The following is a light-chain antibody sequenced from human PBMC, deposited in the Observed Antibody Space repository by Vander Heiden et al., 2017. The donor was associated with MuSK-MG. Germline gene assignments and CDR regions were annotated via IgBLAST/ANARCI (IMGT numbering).Light chain of an antibody. J-gene: IGKJ1*01. CDR2: DAS. Sequence: DIQMTQSPSSLSASVGDRVTITCQASQDISNYLNWYQQKPGKAPKLLIYDASNLETGVPSRFSGSGSGTDFTFTISSLHPEDIATYYCQQYDNLPLTFGPGTKVEIK. CDR3: QQYDNLPLT. CDR1: QDISNY. V-gene: IGKV1-33*01.